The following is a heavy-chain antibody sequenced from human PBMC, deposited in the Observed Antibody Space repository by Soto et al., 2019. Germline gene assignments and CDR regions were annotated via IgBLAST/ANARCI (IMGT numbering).Heavy chain of an antibody. V-gene: IGHV4-39*01. CDR3: ASQYSSGWYSDYYYYYGMDV. CDR2: IYYSGST. CDR1: GGSISSSSYY. Sequence: SETLSLTCTVSGGSISSSSYYWCWIRKPTGKGLEWIGSIYYSGSTYYNPSLKSRVTISVDTSKNQFSLKLSSVTAADTAVYYCASQYSSGWYSDYYYYYGMDVWGQGTTVT. D-gene: IGHD6-19*01. J-gene: IGHJ6*02.